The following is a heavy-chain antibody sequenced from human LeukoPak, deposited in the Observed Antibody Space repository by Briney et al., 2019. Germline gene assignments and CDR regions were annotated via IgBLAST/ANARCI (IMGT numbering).Heavy chain of an antibody. CDR2: ISSSSSYI. D-gene: IGHD1-26*01. J-gene: IGHJ4*02. CDR3: ARHYSGSYSPFGY. V-gene: IGHV3-21*01. Sequence: VGSLRLSCADPGFSFSSYSTNSVRHAPGKRLEWVSSISSSSSYIYYADSVKGRFTISRDNAKNSLYLQMNSLRAEDTAVYYCARHYSGSYSPFGYWGQGTLVTVSS. CDR1: GFSFSSYS.